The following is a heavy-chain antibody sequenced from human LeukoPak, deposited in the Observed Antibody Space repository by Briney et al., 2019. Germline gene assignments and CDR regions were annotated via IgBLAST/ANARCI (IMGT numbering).Heavy chain of an antibody. CDR1: GGTFSNYA. Sequence: ASVKVSCKASGGTFSNYAISWVRQAPGQGLEWMGGIIPIFGTANYAQKFRGRVTITADKSTSTAYMELSSLRSEDTAVYYCASSISAGATTWYYFDYWGQGTLVTVSS. CDR2: IIPIFGTA. D-gene: IGHD1-26*01. V-gene: IGHV1-69*06. CDR3: ASSISAGATTWYYFDY. J-gene: IGHJ4*02.